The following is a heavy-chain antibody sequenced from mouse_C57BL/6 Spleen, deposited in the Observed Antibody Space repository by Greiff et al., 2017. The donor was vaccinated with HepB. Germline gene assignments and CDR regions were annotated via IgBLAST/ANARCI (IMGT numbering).Heavy chain of an antibody. V-gene: IGHV1-82*01. CDR2: IYPGDGDT. D-gene: IGHD4-1*01. CDR1: GYAFSSSW. J-gene: IGHJ2*01. CDR3: ARTNWDY. Sequence: VKLQESGPELVKPGASVKISCKASGYAFSSSWMNWVKQRPGKGLEWIGRIYPGDGDTNYNGKFKGKATLTADKSSSTAYRQLSSLTSEDSAVYFCARTNWDYWGQGTTLTVSS.